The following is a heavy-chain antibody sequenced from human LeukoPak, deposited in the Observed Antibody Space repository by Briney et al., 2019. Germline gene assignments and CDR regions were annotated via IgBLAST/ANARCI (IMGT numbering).Heavy chain of an antibody. CDR2: ISRNSGSI. CDR3: AKDTGVYCSSTSCFRYFDY. CDR1: GFTFDDYA. V-gene: IGHV3-9*01. J-gene: IGHJ4*02. Sequence: GRSLGLSCAASGFTFDDYAMHWVRQAPGKGLEWVSGISRNSGSIGYADSVKGRFTISRDNAKNSLYLQMNSLRAEDTALYYCAKDTGVYCSSTSCFRYFDYWGQGTLVTVSS. D-gene: IGHD2-2*01.